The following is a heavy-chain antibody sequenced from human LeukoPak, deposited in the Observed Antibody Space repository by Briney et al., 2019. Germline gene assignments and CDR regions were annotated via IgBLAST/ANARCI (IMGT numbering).Heavy chain of an antibody. Sequence: SETLSLTCTVSGDSIRMSRFYWGWIRQSPGKGLEGVGTIYNDGSPYYRASLKSRVIISVDTSNNQFSLKLSSVTAADTAQYYCARLSTSHLDYWGQGILVTVSS. CDR2: IYNDGSP. J-gene: IGHJ4*02. CDR1: GDSIRMSRFY. D-gene: IGHD2-2*01. CDR3: ARLSTSHLDY. V-gene: IGHV4-39*01.